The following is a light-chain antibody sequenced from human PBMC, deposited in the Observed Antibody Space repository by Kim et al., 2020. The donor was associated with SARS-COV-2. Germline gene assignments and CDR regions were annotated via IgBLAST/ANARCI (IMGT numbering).Light chain of an antibody. J-gene: IGLJ2*01. Sequence: VSPGQQASITCSGDKLGDKYACWYQQKPGQSPVLVIYQDSKRPSGIPERFSGSNSGNTATLTISGTQAMDEADYYCQAWDSSTVVFGGGTQLTVL. CDR2: QDS. CDR1: KLGDKY. CDR3: QAWDSSTVV. V-gene: IGLV3-1*01.